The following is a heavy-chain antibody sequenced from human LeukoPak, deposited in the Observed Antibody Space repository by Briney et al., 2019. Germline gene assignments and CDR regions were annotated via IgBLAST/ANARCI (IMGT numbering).Heavy chain of an antibody. V-gene: IGHV1-2*02. CDR2: IIPNSGGT. D-gene: IGHD3-10*01. CDR1: GYTFTGYY. CDR3: ASHPYYYGSGSSPDY. J-gene: IGHJ4*02. Sequence: ASVKVSCKASGYTFTGYYMHWVRQAPGQGLEWMGWIIPNSGGTNYAQKFQGRVTMTRDTSISTAYMELSRLRSDDTAVYYCASHPYYYGSGSSPDYWGQGTLVTVSS.